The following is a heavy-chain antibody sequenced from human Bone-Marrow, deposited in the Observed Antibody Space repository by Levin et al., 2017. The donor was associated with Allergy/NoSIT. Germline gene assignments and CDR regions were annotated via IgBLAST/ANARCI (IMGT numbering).Heavy chain of an antibody. CDR2: VFSGGST. J-gene: IGHJ4*02. CDR1: GLAVSSNY. D-gene: IGHD2-15*01. Sequence: QAGGSLRLSCAASGLAVSSNYMSWVRQAPGKGLEWVSVVFSGGSTYYADSVKGRFTISRDNSKNTLYLQMNSLRVEDTAVYYCARSFARRYCSGGGCDGEIDSWGQGTLVTVSS. CDR3: ARSFARRYCSGGGCDGEIDS. V-gene: IGHV3-66*01.